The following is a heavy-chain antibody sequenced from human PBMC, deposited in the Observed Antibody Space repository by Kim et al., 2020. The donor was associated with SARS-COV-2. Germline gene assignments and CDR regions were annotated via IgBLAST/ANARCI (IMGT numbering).Heavy chain of an antibody. J-gene: IGHJ4*02. CDR3: ASRWLGGY. V-gene: IGHV3-23*01. D-gene: IGHD3-10*01. Sequence: GGTTHNEHHAQCRYTISRDISKNTLYLQMNSLGAEDTAVYYCASRWLGGYWGQGTLVTVSS. CDR2: GGTT.